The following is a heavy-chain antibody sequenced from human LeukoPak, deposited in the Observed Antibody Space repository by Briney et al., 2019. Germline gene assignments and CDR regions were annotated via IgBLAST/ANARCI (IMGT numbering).Heavy chain of an antibody. D-gene: IGHD6-13*01. CDR1: GFTFSSYG. CDR2: ISYDGTNK. J-gene: IGHJ4*02. V-gene: IGHV3-30*03. Sequence: GGSLRLSCAVSGFTFSSYGMHWVRQAPGKGLEWVALISYDGTNKYYADSVKGRFTISRDNSKNTLYLQMNSLKTEDTAVYYCTRDSIAAAGTDYQRYFDYWGQGTLVTVSS. CDR3: TRDSIAAAGTDYQRYFDY.